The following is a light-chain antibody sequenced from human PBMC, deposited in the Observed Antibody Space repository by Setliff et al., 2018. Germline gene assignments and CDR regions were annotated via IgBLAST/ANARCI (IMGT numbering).Light chain of an antibody. CDR2: EVS. CDR1: SSDVGGYNY. CDR3: SSYAGSNNFPYV. V-gene: IGLV2-8*01. Sequence: TQPPSASGSPGQSVTISCTGTSSDVGGYNYVSWYQQHPGKAPKLMIYEVSKRPSGVPDRFSGSKSGNTASLTVSGLQAEDEADYYCSSYAGSNNFPYVFGTGTKVTVL. J-gene: IGLJ1*01.